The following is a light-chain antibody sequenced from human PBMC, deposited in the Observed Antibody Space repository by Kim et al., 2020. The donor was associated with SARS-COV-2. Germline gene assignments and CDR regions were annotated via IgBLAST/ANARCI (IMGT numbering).Light chain of an antibody. CDR2: EDN. Sequence: GTTVTNSCTRSSGSIASNYVQWYQQRPGSAPTTVIYEDNQRPSGVPDRFSGSIDSSSNSASLTISGLKTEDEADYYCQSYDSSNWVFGGGTQLTVL. CDR3: QSYDSSNWV. CDR1: SGSIASNY. V-gene: IGLV6-57*03. J-gene: IGLJ3*02.